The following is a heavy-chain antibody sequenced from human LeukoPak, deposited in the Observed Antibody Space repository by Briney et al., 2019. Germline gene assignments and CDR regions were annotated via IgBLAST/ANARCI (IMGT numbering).Heavy chain of an antibody. CDR1: GGSINSGNYY. D-gene: IGHD7-27*01. Sequence: SETLSLTCTVSGGSINSGNYYWSWIRQPPGKGLEWIGYFSNSGTNNYNPSLKGRVTMSVDTSKNQFSLKLSSVTAADTAVYYCARGSNWGDYWGQGTLVTVSS. V-gene: IGHV4-61*01. CDR3: ARGSNWGDY. J-gene: IGHJ4*02. CDR2: FSNSGTN.